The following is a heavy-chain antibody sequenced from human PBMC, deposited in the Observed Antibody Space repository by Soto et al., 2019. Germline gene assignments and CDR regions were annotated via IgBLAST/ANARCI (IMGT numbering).Heavy chain of an antibody. J-gene: IGHJ4*02. CDR3: ASSPVIAVAGTVRIIDY. CDR1: GYTFTSYD. CDR2: MNPNSGNT. D-gene: IGHD6-19*01. V-gene: IGHV1-8*01. Sequence: QVQLVPSGAEVKKPGASVKVSCKASGYTFTSYDINWVRQATGQGLEWMGWMNPNSGNTGYAQKFQGRVTMTRNTSISTAYMELSSLRSEDTDVYYCASSPVIAVAGTVRIIDYWGQGTLVTVSS.